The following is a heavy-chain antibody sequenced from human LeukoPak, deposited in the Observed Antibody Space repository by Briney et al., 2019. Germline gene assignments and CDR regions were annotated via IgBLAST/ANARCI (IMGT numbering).Heavy chain of an antibody. J-gene: IGHJ4*02. CDR1: GFNVSSNY. D-gene: IGHD6-13*01. V-gene: IGHV3-66*01. Sequence: GRSLRLSCAVSGFNVSSNYLNWVRQAPGKGPEWVSVVYSGGSTYYADSVKGRFTISRDNSKNTLYLQTNSLRAEDTAVYHCARVDSRTAQFDYWGQGTLVTVSS. CDR3: ARVDSRTAQFDY. CDR2: VYSGGST.